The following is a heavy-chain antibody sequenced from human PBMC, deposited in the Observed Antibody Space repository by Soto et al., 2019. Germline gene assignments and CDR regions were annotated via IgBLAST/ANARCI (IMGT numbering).Heavy chain of an antibody. CDR2: IIPMFGII. CDR3: AILTPITGVY. D-gene: IGHD5-12*01. J-gene: IGHJ4*02. CDR1: GGSFSTYT. V-gene: IGHV1-69*10. Sequence: SVKVSCKVSGGSFSTYTLTWVRQAPGQGLEWMGGIIPMFGIINYAQKFQGRVTITADRSTTTAYMELISQRSDDTAVYYCAILTPITGVYWGQGAQVTVSA.